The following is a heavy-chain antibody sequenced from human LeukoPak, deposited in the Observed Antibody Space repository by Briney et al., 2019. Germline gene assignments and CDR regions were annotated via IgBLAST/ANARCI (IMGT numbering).Heavy chain of an antibody. V-gene: IGHV5-51*01. CDR3: ARLPRGLWSGFQPVFDP. J-gene: IGHJ5*02. CDR2: IYPGDSDT. D-gene: IGHD3-3*01. CDR1: GYSFTSYW. Sequence: GESLKISCKGSGYSFTSYWIVWVRQMPGKGLEWMGIIYPGDSDTRYSPSFQGQVTISADKSISTAYLQWSSLKASDTAMYYCARLPRGLWSGFQPVFDPWGQGTLVTVSS.